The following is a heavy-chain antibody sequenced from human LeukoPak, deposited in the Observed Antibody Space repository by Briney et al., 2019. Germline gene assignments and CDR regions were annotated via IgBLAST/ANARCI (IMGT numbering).Heavy chain of an antibody. CDR2: IKEDGSET. CDR1: GFSFSTYW. Sequence: RGSLRLSCAASGFSFSTYWMSWVRQAPGKGLEWVANIKEDGSETYYVDSLRGRFTISRDNVKNSLYLQIDSLRAEDTAVYYCGRDSFETDIDYWGQGTLVTVSS. V-gene: IGHV3-7*01. CDR3: GRDSFETDIDY. D-gene: IGHD1-14*01. J-gene: IGHJ4*02.